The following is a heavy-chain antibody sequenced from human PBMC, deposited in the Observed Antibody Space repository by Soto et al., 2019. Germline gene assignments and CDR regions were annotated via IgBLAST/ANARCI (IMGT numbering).Heavy chain of an antibody. D-gene: IGHD6-19*01. CDR3: SRDPTSSGWPLCFDY. V-gene: IGHV3-7*05. Sequence: EVQLVESGGGLVQPGGSLRLSCAASGFTFSSYWMSWVRQDPGKGLEWVDNIKQDGSEKYYVDSVKGRFTISRDNAKNTLYLQMNSLRAQDTAVYYCSRDPTSSGWPLCFDYGGQGNLVTVSS. J-gene: IGHJ4*02. CDR1: GFTFSSYW. CDR2: IKQDGSEK.